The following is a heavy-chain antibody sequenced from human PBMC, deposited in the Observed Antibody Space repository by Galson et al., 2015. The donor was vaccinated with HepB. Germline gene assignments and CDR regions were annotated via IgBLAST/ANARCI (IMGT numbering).Heavy chain of an antibody. V-gene: IGHV3-30*04. D-gene: IGHD1-26*01. CDR1: GFSTASKLSFNNYA. Sequence: SLRLSCAASGFSTASKLSFNNYAIHWVRQAPGKGLEWVAGISYDGRNKYYADSMKGRFSISRDDSKSTVFLQMNSLRTEDTAVYYCARVWDRGGSTRWSNYYYGMDVWGQGTTVTVSS. CDR3: ARVWDRGGSTRWSNYYYGMDV. CDR2: ISYDGRNK. J-gene: IGHJ6*02.